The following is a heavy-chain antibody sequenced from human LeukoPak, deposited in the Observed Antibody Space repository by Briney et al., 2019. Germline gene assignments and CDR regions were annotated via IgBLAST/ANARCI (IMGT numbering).Heavy chain of an antibody. J-gene: IGHJ4*02. Sequence: PGGPLRLSCAASGFSFTTYSMNWVRQAPGKGLEWVSSITSSSRYIYYADSMKGRFTISRDNAKNSLYLQMNSLRAEDTAVYYCTRNYPIYNYDSFFDFGAQGTLVTVSS. CDR3: TRNYPIYNYDSFFDF. CDR1: GFSFTTYS. D-gene: IGHD5-12*01. CDR2: ITSSSRYI. V-gene: IGHV3-21*01.